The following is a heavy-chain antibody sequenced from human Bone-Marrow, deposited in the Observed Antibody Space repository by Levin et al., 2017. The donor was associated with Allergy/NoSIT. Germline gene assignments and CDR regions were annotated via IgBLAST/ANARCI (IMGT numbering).Heavy chain of an antibody. J-gene: IGHJ4*02. Sequence: QTLSLTCTFSGFSLSTSGVGVGWIRQPPGKALEWLAVIYRDDDKRYSPSLRSRLTITKGTSENQVVLTMTNMDPVDTATYYCAHIYRAYTYGYIDYWGQGTLVTVSS. CDR1: GFSLSTSGVG. D-gene: IGHD5-18*01. CDR2: IYRDDDK. V-gene: IGHV2-5*02. CDR3: AHIYRAYTYGYIDY.